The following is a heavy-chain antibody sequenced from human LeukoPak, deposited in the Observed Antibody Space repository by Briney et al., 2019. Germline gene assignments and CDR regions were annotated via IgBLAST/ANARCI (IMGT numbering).Heavy chain of an antibody. D-gene: IGHD4-23*01. J-gene: IGHJ4*02. CDR2: INPSGGST. V-gene: IGHV1-46*01. CDR1: GYTFTSYY. CDR3: ARVWDDYGGNWEGDY. Sequence: ASVKVSCKASGYTFTSYYMHWVRQAPGQGLEWMGIINPSGGSTSYAQKFQGRVTMTRDTSTSTVYMELSGLRSEDTAVYYCARVWDDYGGNWEGDYWGQGTLVTVSS.